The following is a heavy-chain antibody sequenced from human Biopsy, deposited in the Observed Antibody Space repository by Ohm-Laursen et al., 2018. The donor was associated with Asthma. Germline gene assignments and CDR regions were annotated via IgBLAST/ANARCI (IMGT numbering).Heavy chain of an antibody. J-gene: IGHJ4*02. V-gene: IGHV3-9*01. D-gene: IGHD3-10*01. CDR1: GFTFDDYA. CDR3: GRERSYMVDY. CDR2: VSWNSGSI. Sequence: SLRLSCAASGFTFDDYAMHWVRQAPGKGLEWVSGVSWNSGSIDYADSVKGRFTISRDNSKNTLYLQMNSLRAEDTALYYCGRERSYMVDYWGQGTLVIVSS.